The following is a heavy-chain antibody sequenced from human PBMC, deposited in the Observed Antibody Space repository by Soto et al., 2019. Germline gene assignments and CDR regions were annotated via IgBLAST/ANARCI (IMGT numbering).Heavy chain of an antibody. CDR3: ARDLIAVRPGWFDP. CDR2: ISAYNGNT. D-gene: IGHD6-19*01. CDR1: GYTFRTYG. Sequence: ASVKVSCTAFGYTFRTYGISWVRQAPGQRLEWMGWISAYNGNTNYAQKFQGRVTMTTDTSASTAYMELRSLRSDDTAVYYCARDLIAVRPGWFDPWGQGTLVTVSS. V-gene: IGHV1-18*01. J-gene: IGHJ5*02.